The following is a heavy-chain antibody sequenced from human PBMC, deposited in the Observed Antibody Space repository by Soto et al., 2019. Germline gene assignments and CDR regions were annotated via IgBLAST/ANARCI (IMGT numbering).Heavy chain of an antibody. CDR1: GFTFSGYA. Sequence: GESLKISCAAAGFTFSGYAMTWVRQAPGKGLEWVSSLSGSGDITYYADSVKGRFTISRDNSKNTLYLQVDSLRVEDTAVYYCARRSLDFFGLRHYYYMDVWGKGTTVTVSS. CDR2: LSGSGDIT. CDR3: ARRSLDFFGLRHYYYMDV. V-gene: IGHV3-23*01. D-gene: IGHD3-3*01. J-gene: IGHJ6*03.